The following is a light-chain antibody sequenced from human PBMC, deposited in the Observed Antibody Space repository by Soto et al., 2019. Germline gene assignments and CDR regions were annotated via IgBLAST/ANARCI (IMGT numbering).Light chain of an antibody. CDR1: SRDVGGYNY. V-gene: IGLV2-11*01. Sequence: QSALTQPRSVSGSPGQSVTISCTGTSRDVGGYNYVSWYQQHPGKAPKVMIYDVSERPSGVPDRFSGSKSGNTASLTISGLQAEDEADYYCCSYAGSPRYVFGTGKKLTVL. CDR3: CSYAGSPRYV. CDR2: DVS. J-gene: IGLJ1*01.